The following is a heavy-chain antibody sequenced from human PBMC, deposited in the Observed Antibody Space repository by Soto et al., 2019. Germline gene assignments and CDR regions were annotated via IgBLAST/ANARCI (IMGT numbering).Heavy chain of an antibody. D-gene: IGHD5-12*01. J-gene: IGHJ6*02. CDR1: GGTFSSYA. CDR2: IIPIFGTA. Sequence: SVKVSCKASGGTFSSYAISWVRQAPGQGLEWMGGIIPIFGTANYAQKFQGRVTITADKSTSTAYMELSSPRSEDTAVYYCARGADIVATTHYYYYGMDVWGQGTTVTVSS. V-gene: IGHV1-69*06. CDR3: ARGADIVATTHYYYYGMDV.